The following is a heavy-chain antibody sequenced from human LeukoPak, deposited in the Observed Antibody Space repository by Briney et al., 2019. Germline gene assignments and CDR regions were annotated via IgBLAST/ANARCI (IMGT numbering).Heavy chain of an antibody. J-gene: IGHJ4*02. CDR3: ARHRGYNYGYSDY. CDR2: TYPNDSDT. Sequence: GESLKISCKGSGYSFTSYWIGWVRQMPGKGLEWMGITYPNDSDTRYSPSFQGLVTISVDKSISTAYLQWSSLKASDTAMYYCARHRGYNYGYSDYWGQGTLVTVSS. CDR1: GYSFTSYW. V-gene: IGHV5-51*01. D-gene: IGHD5-18*01.